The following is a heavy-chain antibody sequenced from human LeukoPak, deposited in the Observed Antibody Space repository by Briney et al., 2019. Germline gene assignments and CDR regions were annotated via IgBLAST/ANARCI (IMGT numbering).Heavy chain of an antibody. CDR3: ARLGYCTSGVCYSYYFDY. Sequence: SETLSLTCTVSGGSIRRYYCSWIRQPPGKGLEWIGHIYYSGITNYNPSLKSRVTISVDTSKTQFSLKLSSVTAADTAVYYCARLGYCTSGVCYSYYFDYWGQGTLVTVSS. J-gene: IGHJ4*02. D-gene: IGHD2-8*01. CDR2: IYYSGIT. V-gene: IGHV4-59*01. CDR1: GGSIRRYY.